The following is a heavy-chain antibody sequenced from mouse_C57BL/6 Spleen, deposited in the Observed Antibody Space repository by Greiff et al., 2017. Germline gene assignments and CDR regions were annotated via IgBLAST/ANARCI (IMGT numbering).Heavy chain of an antibody. CDR2: FYPGSGSI. CDR1: GYTFTEYT. Sequence: QVQLKQSGAELVKPGASVKLSCKASGYTFTEYTIHWVKQRSGQGLEWIGWFYPGSGSIKYNEKFKDKATLTADKSSSTDYMELSRLTSEDSAVYFCARHEVDYYGSSYWYFDVWGTGTTVTVSS. V-gene: IGHV1-62-2*01. J-gene: IGHJ1*03. CDR3: ARHEVDYYGSSYWYFDV. D-gene: IGHD1-1*01.